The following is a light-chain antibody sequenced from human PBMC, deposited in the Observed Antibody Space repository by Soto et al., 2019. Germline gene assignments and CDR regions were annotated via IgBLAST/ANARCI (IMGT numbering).Light chain of an antibody. J-gene: IGLJ2*01. V-gene: IGLV2-14*03. CDR1: STEIGSYNY. CDR2: DVS. Sequence: QSALTQPASLSGSPGQSITISCTGTSTEIGSYNYVSWYQQHPGKAPKLMIFDVSYRPSGISDRFSGSKSGNTASLTISGLQPEDVADYYCSSYGASSTLFGGGTKVTVL. CDR3: SSYGASSTL.